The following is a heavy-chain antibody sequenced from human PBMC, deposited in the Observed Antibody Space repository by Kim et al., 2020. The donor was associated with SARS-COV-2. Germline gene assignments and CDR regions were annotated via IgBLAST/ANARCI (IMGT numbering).Heavy chain of an antibody. Sequence: GGSLRLSCAASGFTFSSYAMSWVRQAPGKGLEWVSVIYSGGSSTYYADSVKGRFTISRDNSKNTLYLQMNSLRAEDTAVYYCAKDQAAVAGPYYYYYGMDVWGQGTTVTVSS. CDR2: IYSGGSST. V-gene: IGHV3-23*03. J-gene: IGHJ6*02. CDR1: GFTFSSYA. CDR3: AKDQAAVAGPYYYYYGMDV. D-gene: IGHD6-19*01.